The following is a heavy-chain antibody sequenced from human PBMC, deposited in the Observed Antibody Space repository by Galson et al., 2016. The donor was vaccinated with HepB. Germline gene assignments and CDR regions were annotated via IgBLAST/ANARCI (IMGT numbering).Heavy chain of an antibody. Sequence: SETLSLTCAVHDGSFSGYYWSWIRQAPGKGLEWLGEIYSSGSTNYNPSLRSRVGISLDTPKSQFSLKLSSVTAADTAVYYCARERQYRYDRGGYYTTSYWYFDLWGRGTLVTVSS. D-gene: IGHD3-22*01. CDR3: ARERQYRYDRGGYYTTSYWYFDL. CDR2: IYSSGST. V-gene: IGHV4-34*01. J-gene: IGHJ2*01. CDR1: DGSFSGYY.